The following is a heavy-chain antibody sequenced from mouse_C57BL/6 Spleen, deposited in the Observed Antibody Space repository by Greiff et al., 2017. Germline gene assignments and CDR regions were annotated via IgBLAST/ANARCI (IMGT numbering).Heavy chain of an antibody. CDR2: IDPETGGT. V-gene: IGHV1-15*01. J-gene: IGHJ2*01. D-gene: IGHD2-3*01. CDR1: GYTFTDYE. Sequence: LVESGAELVRPGASVTLSCKASGYTFTDYEMHWVKQTPVHGLEWIGAIDPETGGTAYNQKFKGKAILTADKSSSTAYMELRSLTSEDSAVYYCTRRGLLWFDYWGQGTTLTVSS. CDR3: TRRGLLWFDY.